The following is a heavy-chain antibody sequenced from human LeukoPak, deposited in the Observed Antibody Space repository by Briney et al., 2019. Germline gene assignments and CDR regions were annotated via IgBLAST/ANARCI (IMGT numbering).Heavy chain of an antibody. D-gene: IGHD1-26*01. CDR2: INPNSGGT. V-gene: IGHV1-2*06. CDR1: GYTFTGYY. Sequence: ASVKVSCKASGYTFTGYYMHWVRQAPGQGLEWMGRINPNSGGTNYAQKFQGRVTITRDTSISTAYTELSRLRSDDTAVYYCAREAEWELRSFDYWGQGTLVTVSS. CDR3: AREAEWELRSFDY. J-gene: IGHJ4*02.